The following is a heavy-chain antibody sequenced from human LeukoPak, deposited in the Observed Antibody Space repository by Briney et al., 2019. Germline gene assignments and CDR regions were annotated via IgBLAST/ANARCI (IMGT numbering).Heavy chain of an antibody. J-gene: IGHJ5*02. V-gene: IGHV3-64*01. CDR1: GSTFSSYP. Sequence: GGSLRLSCAASGSTFSSYPMHWVRQAPGKGLEYVSAISENGGNTYYANSVRGRFTISRDNSKNTLYPQMGSLRVEDMAVYYCAREDTPGSNWFDPWGQGTLVTVSS. CDR2: ISENGGNT. CDR3: AREDTPGSNWFDP.